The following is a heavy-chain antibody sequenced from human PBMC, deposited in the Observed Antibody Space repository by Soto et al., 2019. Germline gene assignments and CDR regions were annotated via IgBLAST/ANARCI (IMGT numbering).Heavy chain of an antibody. CDR2: MNPNSGET. V-gene: IGHV1-8*01. J-gene: IGHJ5*02. Sequence: QEQLVQSGAEVKKPGASVKVSCKTSGYTFTDYDINWVRQATGQGLEWIGWMNPNSGETGYAQKFQGRVTMTRSASLSTAYLERSSLRSEDTAVYYCARVAVAARPRWYNWCDPWGQGPLVTVS. D-gene: IGHD2-15*01. CDR3: ARVAVAARPRWYNWCDP. CDR1: GYTFTDYD.